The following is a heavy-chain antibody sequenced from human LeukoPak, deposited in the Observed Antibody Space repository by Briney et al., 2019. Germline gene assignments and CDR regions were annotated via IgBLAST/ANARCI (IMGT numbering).Heavy chain of an antibody. J-gene: IGHJ4*02. CDR3: SGFGEFYLFDY. V-gene: IGHV4-59*06. CDR2: IYYSGST. D-gene: IGHD3-10*01. Sequence: PSETLSLTCTVSGGSISSYYWNWIRQPPGKGLEWIGYIYYSGSTYYNPSLKSRVTISVDTSKNQFSLKLSSVTAADTAVYYCSGFGEFYLFDYWGQGTLVTVSS. CDR1: GGSISSYY.